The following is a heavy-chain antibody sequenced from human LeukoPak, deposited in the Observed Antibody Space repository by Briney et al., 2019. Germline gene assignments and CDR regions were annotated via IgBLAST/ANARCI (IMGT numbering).Heavy chain of an antibody. D-gene: IGHD3-10*01. CDR3: ARATSGKGSSYYYYNYMDV. J-gene: IGHJ6*03. V-gene: IGHV4-30-4*07. CDR2: IYYSGST. Sequence: SQTLSLTCAVSGGSISSGGYSWSWIRQPPGKGLEWIGYIYYSGSTYYNPSLKSRVTISVDTSKNQFSLQLSSVTAADTAVYYCARATSGKGSSYYYYNYMDVWGKGTTVTVSS. CDR1: GGSISSGGYS.